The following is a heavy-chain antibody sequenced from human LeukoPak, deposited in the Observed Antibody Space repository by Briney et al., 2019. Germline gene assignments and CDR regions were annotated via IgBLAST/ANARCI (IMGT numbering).Heavy chain of an antibody. D-gene: IGHD6-19*01. J-gene: IGHJ4*02. Sequence: SETLSLTCTVSGGLISSSSYYWGWVRQPPEKGLEWIGSFYYTGSSYYHPSLKSRVTISVDTSKNQFSLNLTSVTAADTAVYYCARTAGVAVAGSRQYFDYWGQGTLVTVSS. CDR1: GGLISSSSYY. CDR2: FYYTGSS. V-gene: IGHV4-39*01. CDR3: ARTAGVAVAGSRQYFDY.